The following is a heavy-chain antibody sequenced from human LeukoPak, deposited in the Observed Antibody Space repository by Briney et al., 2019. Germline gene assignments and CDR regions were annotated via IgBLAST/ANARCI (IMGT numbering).Heavy chain of an antibody. CDR3: ARHRYSSGWYFDY. J-gene: IGHJ4*02. CDR1: GSTFSSYW. V-gene: IGHV3-74*01. Sequence: GSLRLSCAASGSTFSSYWMHWVRQAPGKGLVWVSRINSDGSSTSYADSVKGRFTISRDNAKNTLYLQMNSLRAEDTAVYYCARHRYSSGWYFDYWGQGTLVTVSS. CDR2: INSDGSST. D-gene: IGHD6-19*01.